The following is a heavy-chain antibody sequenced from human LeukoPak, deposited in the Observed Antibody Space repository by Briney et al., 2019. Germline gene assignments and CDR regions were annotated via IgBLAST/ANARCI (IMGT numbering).Heavy chain of an antibody. V-gene: IGHV3-48*01. CDR2: ISSSSSTI. D-gene: IGHD5-12*01. CDR3: ARGRGYSGYDLGY. CDR1: GFTFGAYT. Sequence: GGSLRLSCAASGFTFGAYTRNGVARAPGKGRGGVSYISSSSSTIYYADSVKGRFTISRDNAKNSLYLQMNSLRAEDTAVYYCARGRGYSGYDLGYWGQGTLVTVSS. J-gene: IGHJ4*02.